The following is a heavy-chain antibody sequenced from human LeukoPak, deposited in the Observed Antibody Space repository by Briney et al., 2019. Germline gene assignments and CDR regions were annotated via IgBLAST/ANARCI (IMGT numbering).Heavy chain of an antibody. CDR2: ISAYNGNT. V-gene: IGHV1-18*01. CDR1: GYTFTSYG. Sequence: GASVKVSCKASGYTFTSYGISWVRQAPGQGLEWMGWISAYNGNTNYAQKLQGRVTMTTDTSTSTAYMELRSLRSEDTAVYYCATTKRATYYYYYMDVWGKGTTATISS. J-gene: IGHJ6*03. D-gene: IGHD5-24*01. CDR3: ATTKRATYYYYYMDV.